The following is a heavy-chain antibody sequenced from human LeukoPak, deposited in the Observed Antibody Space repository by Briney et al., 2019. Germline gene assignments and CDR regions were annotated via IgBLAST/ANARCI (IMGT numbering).Heavy chain of an antibody. D-gene: IGHD6-19*01. Sequence: GGSLRLSCAASGFTFSSYAMHWVRQAPGKGLEWVAVISSDGTNKYYADSVKGRFTISRDNSKNTLYLQMNSLRPEDRAVYYCPRDSQWLVSSGYYYYYMDVWGKGTTVTVSS. V-gene: IGHV3-30*04. CDR2: ISSDGTNK. CDR3: PRDSQWLVSSGYYYYYMDV. CDR1: GFTFSSYA. J-gene: IGHJ6*03.